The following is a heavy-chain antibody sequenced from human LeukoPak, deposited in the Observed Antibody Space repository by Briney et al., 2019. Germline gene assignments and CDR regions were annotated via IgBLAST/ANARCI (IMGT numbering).Heavy chain of an antibody. CDR1: GFTFRNYW. V-gene: IGHV3-11*04. Sequence: PGGSLGLSCAASGFTFRNYWMSWIRQAPGKGLEWVSYISNSGNTIYYADSVKGRFTISRDNAKNSLYLQMNSLRAEGTAVYYCARDSGGLNYYGSGSSNYFDYWGQGTLVTVSS. D-gene: IGHD3-10*01. CDR3: ARDSGGLNYYGSGSSNYFDY. CDR2: ISNSGNTI. J-gene: IGHJ4*02.